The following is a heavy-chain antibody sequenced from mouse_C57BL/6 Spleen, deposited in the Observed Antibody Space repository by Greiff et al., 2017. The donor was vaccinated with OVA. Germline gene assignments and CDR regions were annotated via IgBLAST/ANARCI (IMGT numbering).Heavy chain of an antibody. Sequence: EVMLVESGGGLVQPKGSLKLSCAASGFSFNTYAMNWVRQAPGKGLEWVARIRSKSNNYATYYADSVKDRFTISRDDSESMLYLQMNNLKTEDTAMYYCVRYSNLYAMDYWGQGTSVTVSS. CDR2: IRSKSNNYAT. D-gene: IGHD2-5*01. CDR1: GFSFNTYA. V-gene: IGHV10-1*01. CDR3: VRYSNLYAMDY. J-gene: IGHJ4*01.